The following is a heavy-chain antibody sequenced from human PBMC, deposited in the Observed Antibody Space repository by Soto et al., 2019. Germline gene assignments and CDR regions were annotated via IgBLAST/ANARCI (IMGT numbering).Heavy chain of an antibody. J-gene: IGHJ4*02. CDR3: AKGNYDFWSGYLKYYFDY. D-gene: IGHD3-3*01. V-gene: IGHV3-23*01. CDR2: IRSNTAIT. Sequence: GGSLRLSCVASGFSFNPYVMAWVRQAPGKGLEWVSAIRSNTAITHYPDTMRGRFTISRVNSENTLYLQMNSLRAEDTAVYYCAKGNYDFWSGYLKYYFDYWGQGTLVTVSS. CDR1: GFSFNPYV.